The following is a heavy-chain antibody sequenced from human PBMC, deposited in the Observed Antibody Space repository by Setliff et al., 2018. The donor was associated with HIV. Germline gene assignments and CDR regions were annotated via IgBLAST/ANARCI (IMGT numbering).Heavy chain of an antibody. J-gene: IGHJ4*02. V-gene: IGHV3-33*01. CDR1: GFTFSNYG. D-gene: IGHD6-25*01. CDR2: IWHDGSNE. Sequence: GGSLRFSCAASGFTFSNYGMHWVRQAPGKGLEWVAVIWHDGSNEFHADSVKGRFTLSRDNSKNTVYLQVGSLSPDDTAMYYCARSRPYNSALDYWGQGTLVTVSS. CDR3: ARSRPYNSALDY.